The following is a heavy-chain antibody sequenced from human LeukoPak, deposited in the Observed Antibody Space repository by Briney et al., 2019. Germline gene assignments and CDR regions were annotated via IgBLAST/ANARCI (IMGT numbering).Heavy chain of an antibody. CDR2: IIGSGGRT. CDR1: GFTFSSYA. CDR3: VEGGAPSYYDGSGDAYFDY. V-gene: IGHV3-23*01. J-gene: IGHJ4*02. Sequence: QTGGSLRLSCAASGFTFSSYAMSWVRQAPGKGPEWVSVIIGSGGRTSYADSVKGRFTVSRDNSKNTLYLQMNSLRAEDTAVYFCVEGGAPSYYDGSGDAYFDYWGQGTLVTVSS. D-gene: IGHD3-22*01.